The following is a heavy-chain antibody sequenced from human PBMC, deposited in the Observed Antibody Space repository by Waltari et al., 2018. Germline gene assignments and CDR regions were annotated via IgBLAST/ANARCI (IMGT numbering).Heavy chain of an antibody. J-gene: IGHJ4*02. CDR1: GGSFSGYH. V-gene: IGHV4-34*01. CDR3: ASSGQQLRFDD. CDR2: INHRGSP. D-gene: IGHD6-13*01. Sequence: QVQLQQRGVGLLKPAETLSLTCAVDGGSFSGYHWSWIRHPPGIGLEWTGEINHRGSPPDTPSLMSPIRISVATSSNVVSRMLRTVPAAAAAVYYSASSGQQLRFDDSGQGTLVTVSS.